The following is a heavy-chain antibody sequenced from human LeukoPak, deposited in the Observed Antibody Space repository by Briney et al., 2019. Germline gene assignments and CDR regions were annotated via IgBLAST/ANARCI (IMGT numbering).Heavy chain of an antibody. J-gene: IGHJ4*02. D-gene: IGHD1-1*01. CDR2: THYSGST. CDR1: GRSISSYY. V-gene: IGHV4-59*01. CDR3: ARGNAYNWRFDF. Sequence: SETLSLTCSVSGRSISSYYWNWIRQNPRKGLQWIGYTHYSGSTNYNPSLKSRASISVDTSKNQFSLKLSSVTAADTALYYCARGNAYNWRFDFWGQGTLVTVSS.